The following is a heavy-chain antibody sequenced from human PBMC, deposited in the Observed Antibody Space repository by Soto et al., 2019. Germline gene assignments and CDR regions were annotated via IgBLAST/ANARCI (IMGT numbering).Heavy chain of an antibody. CDR3: AKDISHDYGGNYYYYCMDV. Sequence: GGSLRLSCAASGFTFDDYTMHWVRQAPGKGLEWVSLISWDGGSTYYADSVKGRFTISRDNSKNSLYLQMNSLRTEDTALYYCAKDISHDYGGNYYYYCMDVWGQGTTVTVSS. J-gene: IGHJ6*02. CDR1: GFTFDDYT. V-gene: IGHV3-43*01. CDR2: ISWDGGST. D-gene: IGHD4-17*01.